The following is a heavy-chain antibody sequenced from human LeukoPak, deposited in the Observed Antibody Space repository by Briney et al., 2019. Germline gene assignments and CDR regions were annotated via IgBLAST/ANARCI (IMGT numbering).Heavy chain of an antibody. J-gene: IGHJ5*02. CDR3: AKNWVASSWFNWFDP. CDR1: GFTFSSYA. V-gene: IGHV3-23*01. CDR2: ISGSGGST. D-gene: IGHD6-13*01. Sequence: GGSLRLSCAASGFTFSSYAMSWVRQAPGKGLEWVSAISGSGGSTHYADCVKGRFTISRDNSKNTLYLQMNSLRAEDTAVYYCAKNWVASSWFNWFDPWGQGTLVTVSS.